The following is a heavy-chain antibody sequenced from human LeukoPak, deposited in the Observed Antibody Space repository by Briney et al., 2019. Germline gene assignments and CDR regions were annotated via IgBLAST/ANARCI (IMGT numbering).Heavy chain of an antibody. J-gene: IGHJ3*02. CDR3: AKVRAYYYDSSGYYYPEAFDI. CDR2: ISGDGGST. CDR1: GFTFDDYA. Sequence: PGGSLRLSCAAFGFTFDDYAMHWVRQAPGKGLEWVSLISGDGGSTYYADSVKGRFTISRDNSKNSLYLQMNSLRTEDTALYYCAKVRAYYYDSSGYYYPEAFDIWGQGTMVTVSS. D-gene: IGHD3-22*01. V-gene: IGHV3-43*02.